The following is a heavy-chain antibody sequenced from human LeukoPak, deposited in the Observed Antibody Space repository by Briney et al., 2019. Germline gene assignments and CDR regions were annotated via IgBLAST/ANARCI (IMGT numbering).Heavy chain of an antibody. CDR3: ARDRHNWNDGFDP. CDR1: GYTFTSYY. D-gene: IGHD1-1*01. Sequence: GASVKVSCKASGYTFTSYYMHWVRQAPGQGLEWMGIINPSGGSTSYAQKLQGRVTMTTDTSTSTAYMELRSLRSDDTAVYYCARDRHNWNDGFDPWGQGTLVTVSS. J-gene: IGHJ5*02. CDR2: INPSGGST. V-gene: IGHV1-46*01.